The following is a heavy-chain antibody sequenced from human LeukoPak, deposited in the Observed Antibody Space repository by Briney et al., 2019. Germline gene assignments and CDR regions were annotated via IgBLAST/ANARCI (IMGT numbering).Heavy chain of an antibody. CDR1: GFAVSRHF. CDR3: ANPFRDGYPLSPIDY. CDR2: ISGSGGST. J-gene: IGHJ4*02. D-gene: IGHD5-24*01. Sequence: GGSLRLSCVGSGFAVSRHFMSWVRQAPGKGLEWVSAISGSGGSTYYADSVKGRFTISRDNSKNTLYLQMNSLRAEDTAVYYCANPFRDGYPLSPIDYWGQGTLVTVSS. V-gene: IGHV3-23*01.